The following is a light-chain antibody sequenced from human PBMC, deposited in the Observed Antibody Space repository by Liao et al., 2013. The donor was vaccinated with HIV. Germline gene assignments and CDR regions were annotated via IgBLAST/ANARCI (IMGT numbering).Light chain of an antibody. Sequence: SYELTQPPSVSVSPGQTATITCSGDKLGDKYAFWYRQKPGQSPVLVIYYDSDRPSAIPERFSGSNSGNTATLSISRVEAGDEADYYCQVWDSNSDHPYVFGTGTKVTVL. V-gene: IGLV3-1*01. CDR1: KLGDKY. CDR3: QVWDSNSDHPYV. CDR2: YDS. J-gene: IGLJ1*01.